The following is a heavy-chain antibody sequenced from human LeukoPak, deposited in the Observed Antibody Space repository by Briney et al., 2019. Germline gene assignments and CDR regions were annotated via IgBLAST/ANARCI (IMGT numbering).Heavy chain of an antibody. Sequence: ASVKVSCKASGYTFTSYAMNWVRQAPGQGLEWMGWINTNTGNPTYAQGFTGRFVFSLDTSVSTAYLQISSLKAEDTAVYYCARDLQLWSYYYYGMDVWGQGTLVTVSS. V-gene: IGHV7-4-1*02. D-gene: IGHD5-18*01. J-gene: IGHJ6*02. CDR3: ARDLQLWSYYYYGMDV. CDR1: GYTFTSYA. CDR2: INTNTGNP.